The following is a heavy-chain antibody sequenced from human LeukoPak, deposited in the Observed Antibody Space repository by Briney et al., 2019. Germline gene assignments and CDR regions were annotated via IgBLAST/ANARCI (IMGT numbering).Heavy chain of an antibody. Sequence: SETLSLTCAVSGGSISSSNWWSWVRQPPGKGLEWIGEIYHSGSTNYNPSLKSRVTISVDKSKNQFSLKLSSVTAADTAVYYCARGGYCSTTSCPKRLNWFDPWGQGTLVTVSS. D-gene: IGHD2-2*01. V-gene: IGHV4-4*02. CDR1: GGSISSSNW. CDR2: IYHSGST. J-gene: IGHJ5*02. CDR3: ARGGYCSTTSCPKRLNWFDP.